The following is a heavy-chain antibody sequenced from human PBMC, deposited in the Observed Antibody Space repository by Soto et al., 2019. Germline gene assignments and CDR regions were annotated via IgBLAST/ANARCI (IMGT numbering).Heavy chain of an antibody. CDR1: GASISSFN. D-gene: IGHD6-13*01. CDR3: ARDRGEYTSSWFWYFSH. V-gene: IGHV4-4*07. CDR2: LKIAGTI. Sequence: SETLSLTCSVSGASISSFNWNWVRQPAGKGPEWVCRLKIAGTINYNPSLKSRITMSMDTSKNQISLHLRSVTAADTAIYYCARDRGEYTSSWFWYFSHWGHGTLVTVSS. J-gene: IGHJ2*01.